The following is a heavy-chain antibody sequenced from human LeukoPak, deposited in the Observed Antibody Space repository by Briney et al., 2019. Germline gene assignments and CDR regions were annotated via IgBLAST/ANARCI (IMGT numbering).Heavy chain of an antibody. CDR3: ARGLREWELLGVSNFDY. Sequence: GGSLRLSCAASGFTFSSYAMHWVRQAPGKGLEWVAVISYDGSNKYYADSVKGRFTISRDNSKNTLYLQVNSLRAEDTAVYYCARGLREWELLGVSNFDYWGQGTLVTVSS. D-gene: IGHD1-26*01. CDR1: GFTFSSYA. J-gene: IGHJ4*02. V-gene: IGHV3-30-3*01. CDR2: ISYDGSNK.